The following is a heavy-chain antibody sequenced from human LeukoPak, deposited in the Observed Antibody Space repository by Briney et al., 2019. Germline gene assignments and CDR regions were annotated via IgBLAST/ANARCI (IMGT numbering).Heavy chain of an antibody. D-gene: IGHD3-10*01. CDR1: GFTFSSYA. Sequence: GGSLRLSCAASGFTFSSYAMSWVRQAPGKGLEWVSAISGSGGNTYPADSVKGRFTISRDNSKNTLYLQMNNLRAEDTAVYYCAKVLLGYYYGSGSSQYPYYFDYWGQGTLVTVSS. J-gene: IGHJ4*02. CDR3: AKVLLGYYYGSGSSQYPYYFDY. CDR2: ISGSGGNT. V-gene: IGHV3-23*01.